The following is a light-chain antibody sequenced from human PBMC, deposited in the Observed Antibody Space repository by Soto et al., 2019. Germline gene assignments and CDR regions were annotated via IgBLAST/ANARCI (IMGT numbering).Light chain of an antibody. J-gene: IGKJ4*01. Sequence: DIQMTQSPSSLSASVGDRVTITCRASQDITNYLAWYQQKPGKVPKLLIYAASTLQSGVPSRFSGSGCGTEFALRRSGLQPEDDASDYCQQDNSAPLPFGGGTKVEI. CDR3: QQDNSAPLP. CDR1: QDITNY. V-gene: IGKV1-27*01. CDR2: AAS.